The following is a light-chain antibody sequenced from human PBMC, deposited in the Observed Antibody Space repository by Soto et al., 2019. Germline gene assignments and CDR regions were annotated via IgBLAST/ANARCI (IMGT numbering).Light chain of an antibody. CDR1: SSDVGKYNY. V-gene: IGLV2-14*01. J-gene: IGLJ2*01. CDR2: EVS. CDR3: SSYTGSSTNTVV. Sequence: QPVLTQPASVSGSPGQSITISCTGTSSDVGKYNYVSWYQQHPAKAPKLMIFEVSNRPSGVSNRFSGSKSGNTASLTISGLQAEDEADYYCSSYTGSSTNTVVFGGGTQLTVL.